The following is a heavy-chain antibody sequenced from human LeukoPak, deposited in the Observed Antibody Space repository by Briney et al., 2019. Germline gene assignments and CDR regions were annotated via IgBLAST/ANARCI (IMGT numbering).Heavy chain of an antibody. J-gene: IGHJ4*02. V-gene: IGHV1-18*01. CDR1: GYTFTSYG. D-gene: IGHD6-13*01. CDR3: ARESVWYPDY. Sequence: ASVKVSCKASGYTFTSYGITWVRQAPGQGLEWMGWITPYNGNTNYAQKFQGRVTVTTDTSTNIASMELRNLRSDDTAIYYCARESVWYPDYWGQGTLVTVSS. CDR2: ITPYNGNT.